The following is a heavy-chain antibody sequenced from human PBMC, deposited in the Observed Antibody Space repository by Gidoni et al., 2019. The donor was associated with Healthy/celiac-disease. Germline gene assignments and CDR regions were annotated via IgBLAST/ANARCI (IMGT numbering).Heavy chain of an antibody. V-gene: IGHV4-34*01. Sequence: QVQLQQWGAGLLKPSETLSLTCAVYGGSFSGYYWSWIRQPPGKGLEWIGEINHSGSTNYNPSLKSRVTISVDTSKNQFSLKLSSVTAADTAVYYCARGWAARPGDYYYGMDVWGQGTTVTVSS. CDR1: GGSFSGYY. D-gene: IGHD6-6*01. J-gene: IGHJ6*02. CDR2: INHSGST. CDR3: ARGWAARPGDYYYGMDV.